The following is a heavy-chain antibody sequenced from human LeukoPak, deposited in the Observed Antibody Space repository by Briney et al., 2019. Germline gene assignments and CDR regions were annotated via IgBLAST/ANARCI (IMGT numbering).Heavy chain of an antibody. CDR1: GFTFSSYA. D-gene: IGHD1-1*01. CDR3: ARAFGLERPYFDY. J-gene: IGHJ4*02. V-gene: IGHV3-30*04. Sequence: GGSLRLSCAASGFTFSSYAMHWVRQAPGKGLEWVAVISYDGSNKYYADSVKGRFTISRDNSKNTLYLQMNSLRAEDTAVYYCARAFGLERPYFDYWGQGTLVTVSS. CDR2: ISYDGSNK.